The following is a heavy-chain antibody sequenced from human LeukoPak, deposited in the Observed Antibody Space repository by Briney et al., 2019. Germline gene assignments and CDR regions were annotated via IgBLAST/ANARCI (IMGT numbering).Heavy chain of an antibody. V-gene: IGHV1-3*01. D-gene: IGHD3/OR15-3a*01. Sequence: ASVKVSCKASGYTFSSYVMHWVRQAPGQRLEWMGWINADNGNTKYSQKFRGRVTITRDTSASTAYMEVSSLRSEDTAVYYCAREWTTTYYYYGMDVWGQGTTVTVSS. J-gene: IGHJ6*02. CDR3: AREWTTTYYYYGMDV. CDR2: INADNGNT. CDR1: GYTFSSYV.